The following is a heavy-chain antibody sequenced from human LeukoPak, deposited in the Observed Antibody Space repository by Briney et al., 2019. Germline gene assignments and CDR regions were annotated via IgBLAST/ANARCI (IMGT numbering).Heavy chain of an antibody. V-gene: IGHV4-38-2*01. D-gene: IGHD3-22*01. CDR1: GYSISSGYY. J-gene: IGHJ2*01. CDR3: ARQDVSGYYSSYWYFDL. Sequence: ASETPSLNCAVSGYSISSGYYWGWIRQSPGKGLEWIGTIHHSGSTYYNPSLKSRVTISVDRSKNQFSLRLSSVTAADTAVYYCARQDVSGYYSSYWYFDLWGRGTLVTVSS. CDR2: IHHSGST.